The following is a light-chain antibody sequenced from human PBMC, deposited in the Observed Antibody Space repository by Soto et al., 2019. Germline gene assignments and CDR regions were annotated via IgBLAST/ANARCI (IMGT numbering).Light chain of an antibody. CDR1: SSNIGAGYD. J-gene: IGLJ3*02. CDR3: QSYDSSLSGWV. V-gene: IGLV1-40*01. CDR2: GNS. Sequence: QSVLTQPPSVSGAPGQRVTISCTGSSSNIGAGYDVHWYQQLPGTAPKLLIYGNSNRPSGVPDRFSGSKSGTSASLAITGLQAEDEVDYYCQSYDSSLSGWVFGGGTNLTVL.